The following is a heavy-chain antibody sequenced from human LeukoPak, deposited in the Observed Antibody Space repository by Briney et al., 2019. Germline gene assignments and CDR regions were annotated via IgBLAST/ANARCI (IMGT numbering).Heavy chain of an antibody. J-gene: IGHJ6*03. V-gene: IGHV1-2*06. Sequence: ASVKVSCKASGYTFTGYYIHWVRRTPGQGLEWVGRINPNSGGTDYAQRLQGRVTMTRDTSISTAYMELSRLRSDDTAVYYCARDGANKVRGVHYFYRDVWGKGTTVTVSS. CDR2: INPNSGGT. D-gene: IGHD3-10*01. CDR3: ARDGANKVRGVHYFYRDV. CDR1: GYTFTGYY.